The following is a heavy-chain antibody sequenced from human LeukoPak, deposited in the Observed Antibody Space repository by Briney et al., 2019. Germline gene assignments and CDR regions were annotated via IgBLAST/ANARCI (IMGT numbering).Heavy chain of an antibody. D-gene: IGHD6-13*01. Sequence: SETLSLTCSVSGGSISSGMYSWGWIRQPPRKGLEWIGSIYHSGSTFYNSSLKGRVTISVDTTRNQFSLNLNPVTAADTAVYYCARTAAGYLSYYFDYWGQGTLVSVSS. CDR2: IYHSGST. CDR3: ARTAAGYLSYYFDY. V-gene: IGHV4-39*01. CDR1: GGSISSGMYS. J-gene: IGHJ4*01.